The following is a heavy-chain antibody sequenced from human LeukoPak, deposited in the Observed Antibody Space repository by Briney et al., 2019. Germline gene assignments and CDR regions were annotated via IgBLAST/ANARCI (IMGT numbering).Heavy chain of an antibody. Sequence: SETLSLTCAVYGGSFSGYYWSWIRQPPGKGPEWIGEINHSGSTNYNPSLKSRVTISVDTSKNQFSLKLSSVTAADTAVYYCAREYSSSSVYYYYMDVWGKGTTVTVSS. J-gene: IGHJ6*03. CDR3: AREYSSSSVYYYYMDV. CDR1: GGSFSGYY. CDR2: INHSGST. V-gene: IGHV4-34*01. D-gene: IGHD6-6*01.